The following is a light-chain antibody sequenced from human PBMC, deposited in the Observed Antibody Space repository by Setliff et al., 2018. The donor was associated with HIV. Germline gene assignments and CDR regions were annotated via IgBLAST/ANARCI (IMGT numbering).Light chain of an antibody. J-gene: IGLJ1*01. Sequence: QSALAQPASVSGSPGQSITISCTGTSSDVGGYNYVSWYQQHPGKAPKLMICDVSNRPSGVSNRFSGSKSGNTASLTISGLQAEDEADYYCSSYTSSSPYVFGTGTKVPS. CDR1: SSDVGGYNY. V-gene: IGLV2-14*03. CDR3: SSYTSSSPYV. CDR2: DVS.